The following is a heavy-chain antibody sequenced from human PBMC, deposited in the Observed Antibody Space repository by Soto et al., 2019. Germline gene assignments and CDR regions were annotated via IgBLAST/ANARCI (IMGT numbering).Heavy chain of an antibody. CDR2: IYHGGST. CDR3: ARIAYFDSTGYYYYFDY. V-gene: IGHV4-30-4*01. Sequence: KPSETLSLTCTVSGDSITSGDYYWSWVRQPPGKGLEWIGYIYHGGSTYYQPSLKSRITILRDTSKNQFSLQLSSVTAADMAVYYCARIAYFDSTGYYYYFDYWGQGALVTVSS. CDR1: GDSITSGDYY. J-gene: IGHJ4*02. D-gene: IGHD3-22*01.